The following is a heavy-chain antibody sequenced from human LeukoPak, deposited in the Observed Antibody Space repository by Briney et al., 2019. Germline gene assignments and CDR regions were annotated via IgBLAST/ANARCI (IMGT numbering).Heavy chain of an antibody. CDR3: ARVGASSGYQDRWATVGY. CDR1: GFTFSSYM. J-gene: IGHJ4*02. CDR2: ITTSSSYI. D-gene: IGHD3-22*01. V-gene: IGHV3-21*01. Sequence: GGSLRLSCAASGFTFSSYMMNWVRQPPGQGLEWVSSITTSSSYIYYADSVEGRFTISRDNAKNSLYLQMNTLRVEDTAVYYCARVGASSGYQDRWATVGYWGQGTLVIVPS.